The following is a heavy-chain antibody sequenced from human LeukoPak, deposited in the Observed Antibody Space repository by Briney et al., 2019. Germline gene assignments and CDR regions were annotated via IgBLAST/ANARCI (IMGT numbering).Heavy chain of an antibody. CDR1: GFTFSSYA. J-gene: IGHJ3*02. D-gene: IGHD6-19*01. CDR3: AKDFGQQWLFDAFDI. CDR2: ISGSGGST. Sequence: PGGSLRLSCAASGFTFSSYAMRWVSQAPGKGLEWVSAISGSGGSTYYADSVKGRFTISRDNSKNTLYLQMNSLRAEDTAVYYCAKDFGQQWLFDAFDIWGQGTMVTVSS. V-gene: IGHV3-23*01.